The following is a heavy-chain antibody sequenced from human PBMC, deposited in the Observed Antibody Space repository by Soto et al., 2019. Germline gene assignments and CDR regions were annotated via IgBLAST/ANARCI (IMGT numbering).Heavy chain of an antibody. CDR1: GFTFSSYA. D-gene: IGHD1-26*01. Sequence: EVQLLESGGGLVQPGGSLRLSCAASGFTFSSYAMSWVRQAPGKGLEWVSAISGSGGSTYYADSVKGRFTISRDNSKNPLYLPMNSLRAEDTAVYYCAKLAGWELHPVQSPFDYWGQGTLVTVSS. CDR3: AKLAGWELHPVQSPFDY. J-gene: IGHJ4*02. CDR2: ISGSGGST. V-gene: IGHV3-23*01.